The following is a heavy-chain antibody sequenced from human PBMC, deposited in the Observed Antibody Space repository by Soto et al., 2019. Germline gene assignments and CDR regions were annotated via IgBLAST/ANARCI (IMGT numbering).Heavy chain of an antibody. J-gene: IGHJ4*02. CDR1: GGSISSSSYY. CDR2: IYYSGST. V-gene: IGHV4-39*01. CDR3: ARHGGYDILTGYPYYFDY. D-gene: IGHD3-9*01. Sequence: QLQLQESGPGLVKPSETLSLTCTVSGGSISSSSYYWGWIRQPPGKGLEWIGSIYYSGSTYYNPSLKRRVTISVDTSKNQFSLKLSSVTAADTAVYYCARHGGYDILTGYPYYFDYWGQGTLVTVSS.